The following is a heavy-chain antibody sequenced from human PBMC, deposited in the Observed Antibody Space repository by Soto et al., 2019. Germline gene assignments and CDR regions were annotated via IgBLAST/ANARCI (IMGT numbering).Heavy chain of an antibody. D-gene: IGHD6-13*01. CDR1: GGSISSSSYY. CDR2: IYYSGST. Sequence: SETLSLTCTVSGGSISSSSYYWGWIRQPPGKGLEWIGSIYYSGSTNYNPSLKSRVTISVDTSKNQFSLKLSSVTAADTAVYYCARREVAAAGAFDYWGQGTLVTVSS. V-gene: IGHV4-39*07. J-gene: IGHJ4*02. CDR3: ARREVAAAGAFDY.